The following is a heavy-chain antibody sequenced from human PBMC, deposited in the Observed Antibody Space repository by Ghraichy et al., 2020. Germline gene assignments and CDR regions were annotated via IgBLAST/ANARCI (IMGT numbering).Heavy chain of an antibody. V-gene: IGHV3-7*01. CDR1: GFTFSSLW. J-gene: IGHJ4*02. CDR2: IKEDGSEK. D-gene: IGHD6-13*01. Sequence: GALNISCVASGFTFSSLWMTWVRQGPGKGLEWVANIKEDGSEKYYVGSVKGRFTISRDNAKKSLYLQMSSLTADDTAVYYCARGGSDSSWYWRNWGQGTRVTVSS. CDR3: ARGGSDSSWYWRN.